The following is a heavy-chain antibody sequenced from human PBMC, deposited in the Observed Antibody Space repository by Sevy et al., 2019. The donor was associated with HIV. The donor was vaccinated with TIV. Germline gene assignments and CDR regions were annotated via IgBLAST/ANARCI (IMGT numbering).Heavy chain of an antibody. CDR2: ISYNGIKK. CDR3: AKGGKNFWDSEDYYYVMDV. Sequence: GESLKISCAASGFTFSSYDMNWVRQAPGKGLEWVAVISYNGIKKYYAESVKGRFTISRDNSKNTLYLHMNGLRPEDTAVYYCAKGGKNFWDSEDYYYVMDVWGQGTTVTVSS. D-gene: IGHD3-3*01. V-gene: IGHV3-30*18. CDR1: GFTFSSYD. J-gene: IGHJ6*02.